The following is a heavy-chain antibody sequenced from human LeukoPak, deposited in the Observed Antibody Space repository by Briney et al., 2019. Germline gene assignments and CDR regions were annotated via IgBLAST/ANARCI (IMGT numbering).Heavy chain of an antibody. Sequence: PSETLSLTCTVSGYSISSGYYWGWIRQPPGKGLEWIGNIYHSGSTYYNPSLKSRVTISVDTSKNQFSLKLSSVTAADTAVYYCASLKEYYFYMDVWGKGTTVTVSS. V-gene: IGHV4-38-2*02. CDR3: ASLKEYYFYMDV. J-gene: IGHJ6*03. CDR1: GYSISSGYY. CDR2: IYHSGST.